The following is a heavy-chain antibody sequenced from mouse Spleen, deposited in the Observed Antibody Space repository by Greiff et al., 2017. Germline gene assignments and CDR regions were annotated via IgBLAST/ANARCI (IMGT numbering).Heavy chain of an antibody. Sequence: EVQVVESGGGLVKRGGSLKLSCAASGFTFSSYAMSWVRQTPEKRLEWVATISSGGGNTYYPDSVKGRFTISRDNAKNTLYLQMSSLKSEDTAMYYCARHEGYDYDVTWFAYWGQGTLVTVSA. D-gene: IGHD2-4*01. CDR1: GFTFSSYA. CDR2: ISSGGGNT. CDR3: ARHEGYDYDVTWFAY. V-gene: IGHV5-9-3*01. J-gene: IGHJ3*01.